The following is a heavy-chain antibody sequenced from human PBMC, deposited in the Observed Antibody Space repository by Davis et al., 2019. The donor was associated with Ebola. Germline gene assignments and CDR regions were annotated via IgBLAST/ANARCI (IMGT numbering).Heavy chain of an antibody. J-gene: IGHJ4*02. D-gene: IGHD6-6*01. Sequence: GESLKISCAASGFTFSSCWMHWVRQAPGKGLVWVSRISPDGGVIDYADSVKGRFTISRDNAKNSLYLQMNSLRAEDTAVYYCARRSSQALDWGQGTLVTVSS. CDR2: ISPDGGVI. CDR1: GFTFSSCW. CDR3: ARRSSQALD. V-gene: IGHV3-74*01.